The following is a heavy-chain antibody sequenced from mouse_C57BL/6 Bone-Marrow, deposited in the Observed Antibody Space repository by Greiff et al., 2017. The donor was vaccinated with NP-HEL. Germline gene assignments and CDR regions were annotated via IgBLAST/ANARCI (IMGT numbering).Heavy chain of an antibody. Sequence: QVQLQQPGAELVRPGSSVKLSCKASGYTFTSYWMHWVKQRPIQGLEWIGNIDPSDSETHYNQKFKDKATLTVDKSSSPAYMQLSSLTSEDAAVYYCARGGQREGFDYWGQGTTLTVSS. J-gene: IGHJ2*01. CDR3: ARGGQREGFDY. CDR1: GYTFTSYW. V-gene: IGHV1-52*01. D-gene: IGHD3-3*01. CDR2: IDPSDSET.